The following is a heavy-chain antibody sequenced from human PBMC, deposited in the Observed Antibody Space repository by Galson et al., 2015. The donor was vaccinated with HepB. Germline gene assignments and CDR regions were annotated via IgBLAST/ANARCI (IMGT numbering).Heavy chain of an antibody. J-gene: IGHJ5*02. V-gene: IGHV4-59*01. CDR2: IFYNGNT. CDR1: GVSITTGY. Sequence: ETLSLTCAVSGVSITTGYWSWVRRPRGKGLEWLGHIFYNGNTDYSPSLKSRITIAVDTSKNQMSLNLTSVTAADSAVYYCVRDGYGSGTYGWFDPWGKGSQVTVSS. D-gene: IGHD3-10*01. CDR3: VRDGYGSGTYGWFDP.